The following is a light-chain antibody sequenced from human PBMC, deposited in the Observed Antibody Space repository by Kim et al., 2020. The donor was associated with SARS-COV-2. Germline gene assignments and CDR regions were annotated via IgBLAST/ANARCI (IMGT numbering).Light chain of an antibody. V-gene: IGLV1-40*01. CDR3: QSYDKSLSGWV. CDR1: LSNSGADYD. Sequence: TGNMSSTGCLSNSGADYDKHWYQQRAGTAPKPLIYNYDNRPSGVPDRFSGAKFGTSASLAITGLRADDEGNYYCQSYDKSLSGWVFGGGTQLTVL. J-gene: IGLJ3*02. CDR2: NYD.